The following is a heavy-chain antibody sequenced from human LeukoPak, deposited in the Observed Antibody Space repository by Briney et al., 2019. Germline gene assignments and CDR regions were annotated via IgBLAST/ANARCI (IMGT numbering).Heavy chain of an antibody. CDR3: ARDGEQWLAHDAFDI. J-gene: IGHJ3*02. Sequence: ASVKVSCKASGYTFTSYGISWVRQAPGQGLEWMGWISAYNGNTNYAQKLQGRVTMTTDTSTSTAYMELRSLRSDDTAVYYCARDGEQWLAHDAFDIWGQGTMVTVSS. D-gene: IGHD6-19*01. V-gene: IGHV1-18*01. CDR2: ISAYNGNT. CDR1: GYTFTSYG.